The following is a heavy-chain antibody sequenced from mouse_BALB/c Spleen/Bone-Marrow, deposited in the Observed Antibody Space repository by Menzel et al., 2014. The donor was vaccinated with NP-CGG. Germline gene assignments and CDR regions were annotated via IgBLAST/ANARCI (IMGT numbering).Heavy chain of an antibody. J-gene: IGHJ1*01. V-gene: IGHV5-17*02. CDR3: ARGGNWDDFDV. CDR2: ISSGSTSI. CDR1: GFTFSSFG. D-gene: IGHD4-1*01. Sequence: DVKLVESGGGLVQPGGSRKLSCAASGFTFSSFGMHWVRQAPERGLEWAAYISSGSTSIFYSDTVRGRFTISRDNPKNTLFLQMTSLTSEDTAMYYCARGGNWDDFDVWGAGTTVTVSS.